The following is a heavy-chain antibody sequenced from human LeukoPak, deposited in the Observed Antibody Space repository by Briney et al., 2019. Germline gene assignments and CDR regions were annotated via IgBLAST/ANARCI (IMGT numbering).Heavy chain of an antibody. V-gene: IGHV1-2*06. J-gene: IGHJ4*02. CDR3: ARLTPGGDGAY. Sequence: GASVKVSCKASGYTFTGYYMHWVRQAPGQGLEWMGRINPNSDDTDYAQKFQGRVTMTRDTSISTAYMELSRPIPGDTAVYYCARLTPGGDGAYWRQGTLVTVPS. CDR1: GYTFTGYY. CDR2: INPNSDDT. D-gene: IGHD3-10*01.